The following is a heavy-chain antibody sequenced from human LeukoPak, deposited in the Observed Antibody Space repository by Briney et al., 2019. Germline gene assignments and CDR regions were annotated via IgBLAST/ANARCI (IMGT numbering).Heavy chain of an antibody. CDR3: ARVFSNYYDSSGYPDY. V-gene: IGHV7-4-1*02. CDR1: GYTFTGYY. J-gene: IGHJ4*02. CDR2: INTNTGNP. D-gene: IGHD3-22*01. Sequence: ASVKVSCKASGYTFTGYYMHWVRQAPGQGLEWMGWINTNTGNPTYAQGFIGRFVFSLDTSVSTAYLQISSLEAEDTAVYYCARVFSNYYDSSGYPDYWGQGTLVTVSS.